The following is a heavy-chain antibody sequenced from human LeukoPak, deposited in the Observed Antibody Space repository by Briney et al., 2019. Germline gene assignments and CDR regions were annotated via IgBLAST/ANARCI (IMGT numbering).Heavy chain of an antibody. Sequence: SETLSLTCTVSGGSISSGSYYWSWIRQPAGKGLEWIGRIYTSGSTNYNPSLKSRVTISVGTSKNQFSLKLSSVTAADTAVYYCARVLLHYYYYMDVWGKGTTVTISS. CDR3: ARVLLHYYYYMDV. V-gene: IGHV4-61*02. J-gene: IGHJ6*03. CDR1: GGSISSGSYY. CDR2: IYTSGST.